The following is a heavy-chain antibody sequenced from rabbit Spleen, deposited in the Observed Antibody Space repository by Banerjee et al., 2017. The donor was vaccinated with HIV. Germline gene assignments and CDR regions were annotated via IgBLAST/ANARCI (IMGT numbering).Heavy chain of an antibody. J-gene: IGHJ4*01. Sequence: QSLEESGGDLVKPEGSLTLTCTASGFTLSSVWLCWVRQAPGKGLEWIACVYAGSSGSTYSAIWAKGRFTISKTSSTTVTLQMTSLTAADTATYFCARGYAGASGRFNLWGQGTLVTVS. CDR3: ARGYAGASGRFNL. D-gene: IGHD4-2*01. V-gene: IGHV1S40*01. CDR2: VYAGSSGST. CDR1: GFTLSSVW.